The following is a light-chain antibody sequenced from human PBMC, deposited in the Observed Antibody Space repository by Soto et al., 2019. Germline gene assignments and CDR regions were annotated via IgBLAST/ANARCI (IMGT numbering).Light chain of an antibody. J-gene: IGKJ1*01. V-gene: IGKV3-15*01. CDR2: DTS. CDR3: QQFNNWPPWT. CDR1: QSLSDN. Sequence: IGMTQSAETRAGSPGGTVTLSCWASQSLSDNLAWYQQKPGQAPSLLINDTSTRATGIPARFSGSGSGTQFTITISGLQSDDFAVYYCQQFNNWPPWTFGQGTKVE.